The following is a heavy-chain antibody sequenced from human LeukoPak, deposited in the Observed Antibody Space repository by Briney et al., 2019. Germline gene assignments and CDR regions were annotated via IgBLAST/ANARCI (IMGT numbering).Heavy chain of an antibody. V-gene: IGHV3-53*01. CDR1: GFTGSNNY. Sequence: PGGSLRLSCAASGFTGSNNYMSWVRQAPGKGLEWVSAIHSSGGTYYADSVKGRFTISRDTSKNTLYLQMNSLRAEDTAVYYCARDLGYFDYWGQGTLVTVSS. D-gene: IGHD7-27*01. J-gene: IGHJ4*02. CDR3: ARDLGYFDY. CDR2: IHSSGGT.